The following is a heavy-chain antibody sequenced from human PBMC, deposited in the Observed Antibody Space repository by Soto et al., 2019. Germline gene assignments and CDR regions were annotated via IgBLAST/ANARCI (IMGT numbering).Heavy chain of an antibody. CDR1: GFTFSSYG. Sequence: GGSLILSCAASGFTFSSYGMHWVRQAPGKGLEWVAVISYDGTDKYYADSVKGRFTISRDNSKNTLYLQMNSLRAEDTAVYYCAKDLVHAVAGPFVYWGQGTLVTVSS. D-gene: IGHD6-19*01. V-gene: IGHV3-30*18. CDR3: AKDLVHAVAGPFVY. CDR2: ISYDGTDK. J-gene: IGHJ4*02.